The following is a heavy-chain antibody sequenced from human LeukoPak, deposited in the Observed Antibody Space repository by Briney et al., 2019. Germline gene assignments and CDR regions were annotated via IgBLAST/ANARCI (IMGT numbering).Heavy chain of an antibody. CDR1: GFTFDDYA. V-gene: IGHV3-9*01. Sequence: PGGSLRLSCAASGFTFDDYAMHWVRQAPGKGLEWVSGISWNSGSIGYADSVKGRFTISRDNAKNSLYLQMNSLRAEDTALYYCAKALIVVVTASAFDIWGQGTMVTVSS. CDR3: AKALIVVVTASAFDI. J-gene: IGHJ3*02. CDR2: ISWNSGSI. D-gene: IGHD2-21*02.